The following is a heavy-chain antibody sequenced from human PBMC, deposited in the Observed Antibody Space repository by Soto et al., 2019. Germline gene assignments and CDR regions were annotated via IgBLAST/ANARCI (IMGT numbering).Heavy chain of an antibody. CDR3: ARRTGLAARLASPAYYGLDV. J-gene: IGHJ6*02. CDR1: GGSFYNYA. CDR2: IIPIFDKP. Sequence: QVHLVQSGAEVKKPGSSVKVSCEASGGSFYNYAVTWVRQAPGQGLVWVGSIIPIFDKPNFAQKFQGRLTITADKSTSIAYMELNSLTSGDTAVYYCARRTGLAARLASPAYYGLDVWGQGTTVIVSS. V-gene: IGHV1-69*06. D-gene: IGHD6-6*01.